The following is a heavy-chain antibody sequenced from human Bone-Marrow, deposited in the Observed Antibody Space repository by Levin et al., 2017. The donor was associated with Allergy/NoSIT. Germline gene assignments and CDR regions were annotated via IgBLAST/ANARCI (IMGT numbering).Heavy chain of an antibody. CDR2: INWNSGSI. CDR3: ARDIRSSVSTIDN. V-gene: IGHV3-9*01. D-gene: IGHD2-2*01. Sequence: SLKISCEVSGFTFDKHAMHWVRQAPGKGLEWVSGINWNSGSIGYADSVKGRFTISRDNAKNSLTLQMNSLRAEDTALYYCARDIRSSVSTIDNWGQGTLVIVSS. CDR1: GFTFDKHA. J-gene: IGHJ4*02.